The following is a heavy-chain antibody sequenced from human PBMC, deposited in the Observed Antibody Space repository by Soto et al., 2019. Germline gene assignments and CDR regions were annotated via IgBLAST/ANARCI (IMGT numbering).Heavy chain of an antibody. CDR1: GFSLSTSGMC. CDR3: ARILHSGSSFDY. V-gene: IGHV2-70*11. Sequence: SGPTLVNPTQTLTLTCTFSGFSLSTSGMCVSWVRQPPGKALEWLARIDWDDDKYYSTSLKTRLTISKDTSKNQVVLTMTNMDPVDTATYYCARILHSGSSFDYWGQGTLVTVSS. J-gene: IGHJ4*02. CDR2: IDWDDDK. D-gene: IGHD6-6*01.